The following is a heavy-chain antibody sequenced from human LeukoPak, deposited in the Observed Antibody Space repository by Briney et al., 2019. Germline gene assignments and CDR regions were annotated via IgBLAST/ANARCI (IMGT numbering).Heavy chain of an antibody. J-gene: IGHJ4*02. Sequence: GGSLRLSCAASGFTFGSYEMIWVRQAPGQGLEWVSYISSSGFTMYYADSVKGRFTISRDNAKNSLYLQMNSLRAEDTAVYYCATKTSYYYETSGPGDYWGQGTLVTVSS. CDR2: ISSSGFTM. CDR3: ATKTSYYYETSGPGDY. V-gene: IGHV3-48*03. CDR1: GFTFGSYE. D-gene: IGHD3-22*01.